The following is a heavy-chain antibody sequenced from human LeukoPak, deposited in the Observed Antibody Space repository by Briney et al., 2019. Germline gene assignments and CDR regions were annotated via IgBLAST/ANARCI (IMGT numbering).Heavy chain of an antibody. Sequence: SETLSLTCTVSGGSISSYYWSWIRQHPGKGLEWIGYIYYSGSTYYNPSLKSRVTISVDTSKNQFSLKLSSVTAADTAVYYCARDRSSGWYRDAFDIWGQGTMVTVSS. J-gene: IGHJ3*02. CDR1: GGSISSYY. CDR3: ARDRSSGWYRDAFDI. CDR2: IYYSGST. V-gene: IGHV4-59*06. D-gene: IGHD6-19*01.